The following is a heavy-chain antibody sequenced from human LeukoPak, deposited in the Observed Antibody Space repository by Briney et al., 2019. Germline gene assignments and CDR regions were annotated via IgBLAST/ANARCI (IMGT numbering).Heavy chain of an antibody. CDR2: IYYSGST. Sequence: SETLSLTCTVSGGSISSSSYYWGWIRQPPGKGLEWIGSIYYSGSTYYNPSLKSRVTISVDTSKNQFSLKLSSVTAADTAVYYCARHLGHYGGSPFDYWGQGTLVTVSS. CDR3: ARHLGHYGGSPFDY. J-gene: IGHJ4*02. CDR1: GGSISSSSYY. D-gene: IGHD4-23*01. V-gene: IGHV4-39*01.